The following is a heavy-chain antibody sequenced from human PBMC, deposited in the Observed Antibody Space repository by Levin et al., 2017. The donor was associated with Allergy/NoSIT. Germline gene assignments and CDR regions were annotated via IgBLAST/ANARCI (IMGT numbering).Heavy chain of an antibody. CDR3: ARGPEV. Sequence: GESLKISCSASGFTFNIYTMNWVRQAPGKGLEWISFISTNSAYIFYADSVRGRFTISRDNAKGSLYLQMNSLRADDTAFYYCARGPEVWGQGTPVTVSS. CDR2: ISTNSAYI. V-gene: IGHV3-21*01. CDR1: GFTFNIYT. J-gene: IGHJ4*02.